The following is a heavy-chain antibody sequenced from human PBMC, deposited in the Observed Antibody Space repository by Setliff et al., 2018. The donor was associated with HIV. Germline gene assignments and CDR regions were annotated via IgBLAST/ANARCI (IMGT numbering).Heavy chain of an antibody. Sequence: PGPPVKVSCKASGYDFSSYSMMWVRQTPGQGLEWLGWISGLTGEVRLAKEFQGRVTLTTSAYTAYMELKSLRSEDRGVYYCARGGLGFLDWCLPDSWGQGTLVTVSS. J-gene: IGHJ4*02. CDR1: GYDFSSYS. CDR2: ISGLTGEV. V-gene: IGHV1-18*04. D-gene: IGHD2-21*02. CDR3: ARGGLGFLDWCLPDS.